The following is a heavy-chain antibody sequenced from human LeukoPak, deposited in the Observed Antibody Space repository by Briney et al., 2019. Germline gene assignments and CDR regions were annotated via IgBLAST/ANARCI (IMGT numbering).Heavy chain of an antibody. CDR2: IYHDGST. J-gene: IGHJ4*02. Sequence: SETLSLTCADSGYYISSGAYWGWLRQTPGKGLEWIGCIYHDGSTYYNPSLKSRVTISVDTSKNQFSLKLTSVTATDTAVYYCVRDPPDYWGQGTLVTVSS. CDR1: GYYISSGAY. CDR3: VRDPPDY. V-gene: IGHV4-38-2*02.